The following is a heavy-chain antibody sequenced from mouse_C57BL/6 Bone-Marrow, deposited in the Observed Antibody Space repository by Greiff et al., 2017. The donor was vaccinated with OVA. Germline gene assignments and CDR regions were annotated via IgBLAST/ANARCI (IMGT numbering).Heavy chain of an antibody. Sequence: VQLQESGAELARPGASVKLSCKASGYTFTSYGISWVKQRTGQGLEWIGEIYPRSGNTYYNEKFKGKATLTADKSSSTAYMELRSLTSEDSAVYFCARPLYYGSLDYWGQGTSVTVSS. D-gene: IGHD1-1*01. CDR3: ARPLYYGSLDY. CDR2: IYPRSGNT. CDR1: GYTFTSYG. V-gene: IGHV1-81*01. J-gene: IGHJ4*01.